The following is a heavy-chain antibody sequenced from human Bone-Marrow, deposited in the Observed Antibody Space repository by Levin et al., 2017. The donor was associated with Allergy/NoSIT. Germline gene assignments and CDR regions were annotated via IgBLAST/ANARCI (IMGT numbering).Heavy chain of an antibody. CDR2: IYYSGST. CDR1: GGSISSGDYY. J-gene: IGHJ6*02. D-gene: IGHD6-13*01. CDR3: AREGIAAAGTNPKVRDVSWSDYYYGMDV. V-gene: IGHV4-30-4*01. Sequence: SETLSLTCTVSGGSISSGDYYWSWIRQPPGKGLEWIGYIYYSGSTYYNPSLKSRVTISVDTSKNQFSLKLSSVTAADTAVYYCAREGIAAAGTNPKVRDVSWSDYYYGMDVWGQGTTVTVSS.